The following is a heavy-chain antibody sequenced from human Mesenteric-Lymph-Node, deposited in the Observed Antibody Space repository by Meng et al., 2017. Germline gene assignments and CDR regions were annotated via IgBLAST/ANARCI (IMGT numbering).Heavy chain of an antibody. CDR3: ARGGGNSWYIDY. Sequence: QVQLQQWGAGLLKPPETPSPTCAVHGGSFSGYYWSWTRRPPGKGLEWIGEINHSGSTNYTPSLKSRVTISVDTSKNQFSLKLSSVTAADTAVYYCARGGGNSWYIDYWGQGTLVTVSS. J-gene: IGHJ4*02. V-gene: IGHV4-34*01. CDR2: INHSGST. D-gene: IGHD6-13*01. CDR1: GGSFSGYY.